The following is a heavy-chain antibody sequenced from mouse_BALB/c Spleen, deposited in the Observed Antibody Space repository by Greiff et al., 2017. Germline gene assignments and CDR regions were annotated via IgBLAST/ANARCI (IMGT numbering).Heavy chain of an antibody. CDR3: ARKVSSGYAMDY. V-gene: IGHV1-87*01. Sequence: QVQLQQSGAELARPGASVKLSCKASGYTFTSYRMQWVKQRPGQGLEWIGAIYPGDGDTRYTQKFKGKATLTADKSSSTAYMQLSSLASEDSAVYYCARKVSSGYAMDYWGQGTSVTVSS. CDR2: IYPGDGDT. CDR1: GYTFTSYR. J-gene: IGHJ4*01. D-gene: IGHD3-1*01.